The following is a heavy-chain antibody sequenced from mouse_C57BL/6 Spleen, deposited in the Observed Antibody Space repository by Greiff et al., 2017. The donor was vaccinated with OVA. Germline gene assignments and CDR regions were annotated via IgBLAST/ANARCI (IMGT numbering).Heavy chain of an antibody. V-gene: IGHV5-17*01. CDR2: ISSGSSTI. Sequence: EVQLQQSGGGLVKPGGSLKLSCAASGFTFSDYGMHWVRQAPEKGLEWVAYISSGSSTIYYADTVKGRFTISRDNAKNTLFLQMTSLRSEDTAMYYCARKMGYSYAMDYWGQGTSVTVSS. D-gene: IGHD2-3*01. CDR3: ARKMGYSYAMDY. J-gene: IGHJ4*01. CDR1: GFTFSDYG.